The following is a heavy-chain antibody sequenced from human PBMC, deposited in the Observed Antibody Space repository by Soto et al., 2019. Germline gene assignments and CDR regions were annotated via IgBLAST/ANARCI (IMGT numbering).Heavy chain of an antibody. CDR1: GFTFSSYG. Sequence: GGSLRLSCAASGFTFSSYGMHWVRQAPGKGLEWVAVISYDGSNKYYADSVKGRFTISRDNSKNTLYLQMNSLRAEDTAVYYCAKDRSGIAAAGHYYYYGMDVWGQGTTVTVSS. J-gene: IGHJ6*02. CDR2: ISYDGSNK. CDR3: AKDRSGIAAAGHYYYYGMDV. D-gene: IGHD6-13*01. V-gene: IGHV3-30*18.